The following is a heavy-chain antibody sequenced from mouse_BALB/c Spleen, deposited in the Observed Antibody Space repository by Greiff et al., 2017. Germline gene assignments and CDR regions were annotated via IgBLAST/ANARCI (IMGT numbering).Heavy chain of an antibody. CDR3: ARLYGSSYYWYFDV. CDR2: IWSGGST. Sequence: VQLQQSGPGLVQPSQSLSITCTVSGFSLTSYGVHWVRQSPGKGLEWLGVIWSGGSTDYNAAFISRLSISKDNSKSQVFFTMNSLQANDTAIYYCARLYGSSYYWYFDVWGAGTTVTVSS. V-gene: IGHV2-2*02. D-gene: IGHD1-1*01. CDR1: GFSLTSYG. J-gene: IGHJ1*01.